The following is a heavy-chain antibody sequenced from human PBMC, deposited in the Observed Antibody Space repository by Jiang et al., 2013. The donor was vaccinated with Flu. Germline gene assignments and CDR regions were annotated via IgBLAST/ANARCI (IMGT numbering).Heavy chain of an antibody. J-gene: IGHJ4*02. V-gene: IGHV3-21*01. D-gene: IGHD3-22*01. CDR1: GFTFSSYS. CDR3: ARDYSVVITPLPFDY. CDR2: ISSSSSYI. Sequence: VQLVESGGGLVKPGGSLRLSCAASGFTFSSYSMNWVRQAPGKGLEWVSSISSSSSYIYYADSVKGRFTISRDNAKNSLYLQMNSLRAEDTAVYYCARDYSVVITPLPFDYWGQGTLVTVSS.